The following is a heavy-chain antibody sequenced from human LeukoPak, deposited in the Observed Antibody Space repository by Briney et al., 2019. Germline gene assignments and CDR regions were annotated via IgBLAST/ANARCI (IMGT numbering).Heavy chain of an antibody. J-gene: IGHJ4*02. CDR2: ISANGGGT. D-gene: IGHD3-22*01. Sequence: GGSLRLSCAASGFTFSNYAMSWVRQAPGKGLEWVSSISANGGGTYYADSVKGRLTVSRDNSQNTLYLQMNSLRAEDTAVYYCAKATKSIVVDNYFDYWGQGALVTVSS. CDR1: GFTFSNYA. CDR3: AKATKSIVVDNYFDY. V-gene: IGHV3-23*01.